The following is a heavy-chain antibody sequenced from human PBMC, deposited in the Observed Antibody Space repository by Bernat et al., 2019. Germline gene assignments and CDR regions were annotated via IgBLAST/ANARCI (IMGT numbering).Heavy chain of an antibody. J-gene: IGHJ4*02. V-gene: IGHV4-59*01. D-gene: IGHD3/OR15-3a*01. CDR3: ARRHDGLGI. CDR1: GASITTYY. Sequence: QVQLQESGPGLVKPSETLSLTCTVSGASITTYYWTWIWQPPGKGLEWIGYIHTSGSNNYNPSLKSRVTTSLDTSKNQFSLKLSSVTAADTAVYYCARRHDGLGIWGQGTLVTVSS. CDR2: IHTSGSN.